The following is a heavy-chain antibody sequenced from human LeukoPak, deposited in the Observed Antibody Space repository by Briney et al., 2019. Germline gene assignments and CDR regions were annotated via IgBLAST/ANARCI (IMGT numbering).Heavy chain of an antibody. Sequence: ASVKVSCKASGYTFTDYYIHWVRQAPGQGLEWMGWISGYNGNRNYAQMLQGRVTMTTDTSTSTAYMELRSLRSDDTAVYYCARGWDAFDIWGQGTMVTVSS. J-gene: IGHJ3*02. V-gene: IGHV1-18*04. CDR1: GYTFTDYY. CDR3: ARGWDAFDI. CDR2: ISGYNGNR.